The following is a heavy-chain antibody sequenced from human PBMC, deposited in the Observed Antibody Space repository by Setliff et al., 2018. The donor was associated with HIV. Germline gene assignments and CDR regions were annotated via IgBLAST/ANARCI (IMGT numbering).Heavy chain of an antibody. V-gene: IGHV4-39*07. D-gene: IGHD2-21*02. Sequence: SETLSLTCNVSGGSISTNNYYWGCIRQPPGMGLEWTGTISYGGSTNYNPSLRSRVTISVDTSKNHFSLRLSSVTAADTAVYYCARGEFYCGTDCYWSSFDYWGQGILVTVSS. CDR2: ISYGGST. CDR1: GGSISTNNYY. J-gene: IGHJ4*02. CDR3: ARGEFYCGTDCYWSSFDY.